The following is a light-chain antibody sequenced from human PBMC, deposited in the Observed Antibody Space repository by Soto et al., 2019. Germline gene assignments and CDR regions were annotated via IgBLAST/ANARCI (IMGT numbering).Light chain of an antibody. Sequence: EIVMTQSPATLPVSPWERATLSCRASQSVSANLAWYQHKPGQAPRLLIYGASTRATGIPDRFSGSGSGTDLTLTISRLEPEDFAVYYCQQYGSSGTFGQGTKVDIK. V-gene: IGKV3-20*01. CDR1: QSVSAN. CDR3: QQYGSSGT. J-gene: IGKJ1*01. CDR2: GAS.